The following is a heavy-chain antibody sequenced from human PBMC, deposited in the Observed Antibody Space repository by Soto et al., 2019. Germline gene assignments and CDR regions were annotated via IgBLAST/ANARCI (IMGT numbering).Heavy chain of an antibody. CDR3: AKDSLPSGWYRGYYFDY. CDR2: ISYDGSNK. CDR1: GLTFSRYG. Sequence: GGTRRHSCAASGLTFSRYGMRWVRQAPGKGLEWVAVISYDGSNKYYADSVKGRFTISRDNSKNTLYLQMNSLRAEDTAVYYFAKDSLPSGWYRGYYFDYWGQGTLVTVTS. V-gene: IGHV3-30*18. D-gene: IGHD6-13*01. J-gene: IGHJ4*02.